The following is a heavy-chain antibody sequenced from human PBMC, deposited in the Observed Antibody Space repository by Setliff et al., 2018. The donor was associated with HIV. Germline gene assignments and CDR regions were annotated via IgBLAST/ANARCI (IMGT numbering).Heavy chain of an antibody. V-gene: IGHV3-49*04. CDR2: IRGEPYGGTT. J-gene: IGHJ6*03. CDR1: GFTFGDYA. Sequence: LRLSCTASGFTFGDYAMTWVRQAPGKGLEWVGFIRGEPYGGTTEYAASVKGRFSISRDDSKSIAYLQMSSLKIEDTAVYFCTRGTQNQLLHYYYYTNDVWGKGTTVTVSS. CDR3: TRGTQNQLLHYYYYTNDV. D-gene: IGHD6-6*01.